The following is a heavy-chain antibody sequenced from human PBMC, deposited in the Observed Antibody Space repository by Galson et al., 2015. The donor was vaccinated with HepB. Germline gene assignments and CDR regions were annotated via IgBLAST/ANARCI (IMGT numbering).Heavy chain of an antibody. D-gene: IGHD3-9*01. CDR2: INSDGSST. CDR1: GFTFSSYG. Sequence: SLRLSCAASGFTFSSYGMHWVRQAPGKGLVWVSRINSDGSSTSYADSVKGRFTISRDNAKNTLYLQMNSLRAEDTAVYYCARDVELRYFDSTQKHYYGMDVWGQGTTVTVSS. CDR3: ARDVELRYFDSTQKHYYGMDV. J-gene: IGHJ6*02. V-gene: IGHV3-74*01.